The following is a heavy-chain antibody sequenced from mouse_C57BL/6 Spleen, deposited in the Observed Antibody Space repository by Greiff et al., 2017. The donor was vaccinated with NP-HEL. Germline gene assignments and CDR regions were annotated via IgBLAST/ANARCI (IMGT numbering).Heavy chain of an antibody. Sequence: VQLQQPGAELVRPGSSVKLSCKASGYTFTSYWMDWVKQRPGQGLEWIGNIYPSDSETHYNQKFKDKATLTVDKSSSTAYMQLSSLTSEDSAVYYCARSGVYYGSSYYFDYWGQGTTLTVSS. V-gene: IGHV1-61*01. J-gene: IGHJ2*01. D-gene: IGHD1-1*01. CDR2: IYPSDSET. CDR3: ARSGVYYGSSYYFDY. CDR1: GYTFTSYW.